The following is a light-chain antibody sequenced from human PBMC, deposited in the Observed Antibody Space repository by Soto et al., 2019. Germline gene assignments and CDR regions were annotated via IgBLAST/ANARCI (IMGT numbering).Light chain of an antibody. CDR1: SSDVDAYNY. CDR2: DVS. J-gene: IGLJ1*01. CDR3: CSYTNSAYV. V-gene: IGLV2-11*01. Sequence: QSALTQPGSVSGSPGQSVAISCTGTSSDVDAYNYVSWYQQHPAKAPNLMIYDVSKRPSGVPDRFSGSKSGNTASLTISGLQAEDEGDYYCCSYTNSAYVFGTGTKVTVL.